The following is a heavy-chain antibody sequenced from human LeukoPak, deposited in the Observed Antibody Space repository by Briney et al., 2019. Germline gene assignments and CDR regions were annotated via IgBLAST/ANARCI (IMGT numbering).Heavy chain of an antibody. V-gene: IGHV3-11*01. D-gene: IGHD5-12*01. Sequence: GGSLRLSCAASGFTFSDYYMSWIRQAPGKGLEWVAYITSSGDDIYYADSVKGRFTISRDNAKNALFLRMNSLRVEDTATCYCASDIVATSGDFWGQGTLVSVSS. CDR3: ASDIVATSGDF. CDR2: ITSSGDDI. CDR1: GFTFSDYY. J-gene: IGHJ4*02.